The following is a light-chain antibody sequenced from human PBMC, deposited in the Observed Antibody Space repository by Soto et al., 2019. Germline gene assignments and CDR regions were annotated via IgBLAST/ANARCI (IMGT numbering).Light chain of an antibody. V-gene: IGLV1-40*01. CDR2: GNN. CDR3: QSFDSSLSTWV. J-gene: IGLJ3*02. Sequence: QSVLTQPPSVSGAPGQGVTISCTGSSSNFGAGYDVHWYQQLPGTAPKLLIYGNNNRPSGVPDRFSGSKSGTSASLAITGLQAEDEADYYCQSFDSSLSTWVFAGGTKLTVL. CDR1: SSNFGAGYD.